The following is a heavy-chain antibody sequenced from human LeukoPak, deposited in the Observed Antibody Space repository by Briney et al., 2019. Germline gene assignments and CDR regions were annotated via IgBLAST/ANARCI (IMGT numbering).Heavy chain of an antibody. V-gene: IGHV5-51*01. Sequence: GESLKISCKGPGYSFTNYWIAWVRQMPGKGLEWMGIIYPGDSDTRYSPSFQGQVTISADKSIYTAYLQWSSLKASDTAMYYRARTADYYYFHLDLWGKRTTVTVSS. CDR3: ARTADYYYFHLDL. CDR1: GYSFTNYW. CDR2: IYPGDSDT. J-gene: IGHJ6*03.